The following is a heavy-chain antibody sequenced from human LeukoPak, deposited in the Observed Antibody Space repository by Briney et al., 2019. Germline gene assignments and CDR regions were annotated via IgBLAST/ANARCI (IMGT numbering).Heavy chain of an antibody. Sequence: MASETLSLTCTVSGGSISSSSYYWGWIRQPPGKGLEWIGSIYYSGSTNYNPSLKSRVTISVDTSKNQFSLKLSSVTAADTAVYYCASLYSGYFDYWGQGTLVTVSS. V-gene: IGHV4-39*07. J-gene: IGHJ4*02. D-gene: IGHD1-26*01. CDR1: GGSISSSSYY. CDR2: IYYSGST. CDR3: ASLYSGYFDY.